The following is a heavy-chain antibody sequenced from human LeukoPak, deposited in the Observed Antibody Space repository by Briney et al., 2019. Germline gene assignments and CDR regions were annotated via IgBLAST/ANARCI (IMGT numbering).Heavy chain of an antibody. V-gene: IGHV3-30*14. CDR2: IPYDGRNK. CDR1: GFTFSSYA. Sequence: GKSLRLSCVASGFTFSSYAMHWVRQAPGKGLEWVAVIPYDGRNKYYADSVKGRFTISRDNSKNTLYLQMNSLRAEDTAVYYCARGRSPNWFDPWGQGTLVTVSS. J-gene: IGHJ5*02. CDR3: ARGRSPNWFDP.